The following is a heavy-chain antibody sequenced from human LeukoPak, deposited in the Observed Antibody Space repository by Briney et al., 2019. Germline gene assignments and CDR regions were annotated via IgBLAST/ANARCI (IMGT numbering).Heavy chain of an antibody. V-gene: IGHV3-15*01. Sequence: GGSLRLSCAASGFTFSNAWMSWVRQAPGKGLEWVGRIKSKTDGGTTDYAAPVKGRFTISRDDSKNTMYLQMNSLRAEDKAVYYCAKATGYLLWGQGTLVIVSS. CDR2: IKSKTDGGTT. D-gene: IGHD1-14*01. CDR3: AKATGYLL. CDR1: GFTFSNAW. J-gene: IGHJ4*02.